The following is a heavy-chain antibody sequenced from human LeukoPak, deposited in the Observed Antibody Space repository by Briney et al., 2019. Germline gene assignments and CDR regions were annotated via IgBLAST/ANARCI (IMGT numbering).Heavy chain of an antibody. D-gene: IGHD6-19*01. CDR2: ISGSGGSA. CDR3: AKIHSSGWSFDY. CDR1: GFTFSSYS. Sequence: GGSLRLSCAASGFTFSSYSMNWVRQAPGKGLEWVSAISGSGGSAYYADSVKGRFTISRDNSKNTLYLQMNSLRAEDTAVYYCAKIHSSGWSFDYWGQGTLVTVSS. V-gene: IGHV3-23*01. J-gene: IGHJ4*02.